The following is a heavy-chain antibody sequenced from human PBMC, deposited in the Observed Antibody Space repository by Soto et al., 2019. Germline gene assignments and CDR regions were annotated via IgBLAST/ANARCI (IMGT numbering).Heavy chain of an antibody. J-gene: IGHJ4*02. V-gene: IGHV3-30-3*01. D-gene: IGHD6-19*01. CDR1: GFTFSSYA. CDR3: ARDRKAYIAVAGTLDY. Sequence: PGGSLRLSCAASGFTFSSYAMHWVRQAPGKGLEWVAVISYDGSNKYYADSVKGRFTISRDNSKNTLYLQMNSLRAEDTAVYYCARDRKAYIAVAGTLDYWGQGTLVTVSS. CDR2: ISYDGSNK.